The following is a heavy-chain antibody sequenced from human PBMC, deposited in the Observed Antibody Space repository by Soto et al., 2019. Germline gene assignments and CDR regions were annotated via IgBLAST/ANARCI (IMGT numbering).Heavy chain of an antibody. J-gene: IGHJ4*02. Sequence: EVQLVASGGGLVQPGRSLRLSCAASGFTFGDYAMHWVRQGPRKGLEWGSSISWNTGNIGYADSVKGRFTISRDNAKNSLYLQMNKVRAEDTALYYCVKGTLFGVAVRHLDYWGQGTLVTVSS. CDR3: VKGTLFGVAVRHLDY. CDR1: GFTFGDYA. V-gene: IGHV3-9*01. D-gene: IGHD6-19*01. CDR2: ISWNTGNI.